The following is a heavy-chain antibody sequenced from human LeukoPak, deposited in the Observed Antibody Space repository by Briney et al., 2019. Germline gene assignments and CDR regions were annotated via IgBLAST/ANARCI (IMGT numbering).Heavy chain of an antibody. CDR3: AGAYGSGSYNYYMDA. V-gene: IGHV3-66*01. CDR1: GFTVSSNY. CDR2: IYSGGST. Sequence: GGSLRLSCAASGFTVSSNYMSWVRQAPGKGLEWVSVIYSGGSTYYADSVKGRFTISRDNSKNTLYLQMNSLRAEDTAIYYCAGAYGSGSYNYYMDAWGKGTTVTISS. D-gene: IGHD3-10*01. J-gene: IGHJ6*03.